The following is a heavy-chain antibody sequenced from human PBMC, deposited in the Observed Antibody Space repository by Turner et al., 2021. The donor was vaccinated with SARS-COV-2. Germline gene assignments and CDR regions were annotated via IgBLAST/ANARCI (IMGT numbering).Heavy chain of an antibody. CDR1: GFTVSSNY. CDR2: IYCGGRT. CDR3: ASEQDSSGFVGMDV. V-gene: IGHV3-66*01. Sequence: EVQLVESGGRVVQPGGTLRVPCAASGFTVSSNYMSWVRQARGKGLEWVSIIYCGGRTYYADSVKGRFTISRDNSKNTLYLQMNSLRAEDTAVYYCASEQDSSGFVGMDVWGQGTTVTVSS. J-gene: IGHJ6*02. D-gene: IGHD3-22*01.